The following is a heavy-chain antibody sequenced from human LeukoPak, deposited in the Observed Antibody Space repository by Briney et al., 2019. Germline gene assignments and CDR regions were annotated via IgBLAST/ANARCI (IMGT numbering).Heavy chain of an antibody. V-gene: IGHV3-7*01. Sequence: GGSLRLSCAASVFTFSSYWMNWVRQAPGKGLEWVANIKQDGSQKYYVDSVKGRFTISRDNAKNSLYLQMNSLRAEDTAVYYCVRSVDYWGQGTLVTVSS. CDR3: VRSVDY. CDR2: IKQDGSQK. D-gene: IGHD2-8*01. J-gene: IGHJ4*02. CDR1: VFTFSSYW.